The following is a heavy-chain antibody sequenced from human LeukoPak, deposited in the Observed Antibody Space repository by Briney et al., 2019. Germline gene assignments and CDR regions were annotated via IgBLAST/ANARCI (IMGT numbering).Heavy chain of an antibody. CDR3: ARDGGYDSSGYRRYYYYYYMDV. D-gene: IGHD3-22*01. CDR1: GYTFTGYY. V-gene: IGHV1-2*02. CDR2: INPNSGGT. Sequence: GPVKVSCKASGYTFTGYYMHWVRLAPGQGLEWMGWINPNSGGTNYAQKFQGRVTMTRDTSISTAYMELSRLRSDDTAVYYCARDGGYDSSGYRRYYYYYYMDVWGKGTTVTISS. J-gene: IGHJ6*03.